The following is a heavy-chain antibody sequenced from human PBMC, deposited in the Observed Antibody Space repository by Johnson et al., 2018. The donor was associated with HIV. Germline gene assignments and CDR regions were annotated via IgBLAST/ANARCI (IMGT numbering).Heavy chain of an antibody. CDR1: GFTFSTYG. CDR2: ISYDGSNK. V-gene: IGHV3-30*18. CDR3: AKSGCSGSYQGAYDI. J-gene: IGHJ3*02. Sequence: QVQLVESGGGVVQPGRSLRLSCAVSGFTFSTYGMHWVRRAPGKGLEWVAVISYDGSNKYYADSVKVRFTISRDNSKNTLYLQMNSLRAEDTAVYYCAKSGCSGSYQGAYDIWGQGTMVTVSS. D-gene: IGHD1-26*01.